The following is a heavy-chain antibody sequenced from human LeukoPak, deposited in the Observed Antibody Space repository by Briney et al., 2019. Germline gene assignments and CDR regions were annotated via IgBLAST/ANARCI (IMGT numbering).Heavy chain of an antibody. CDR1: GGTFSSYA. CDR2: IIPIFGTA. D-gene: IGHD5-18*01. Sequence: SVKVSCKASGGTFSSYAISWVRQAPGQGLEWMGGIIPIFGTANYARKFQGRVTITADESTSTAYMELSSLRSEDTAVYYCASHPVVPAAKDVDTAMVTSFDYWGQGTLVTVSS. J-gene: IGHJ4*02. V-gene: IGHV1-69*13. CDR3: ASHPVVPAAKDVDTAMVTSFDY.